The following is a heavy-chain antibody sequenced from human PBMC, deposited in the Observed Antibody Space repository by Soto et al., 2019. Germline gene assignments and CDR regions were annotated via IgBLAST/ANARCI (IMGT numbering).Heavy chain of an antibody. J-gene: IGHJ4*01. CDR1: GFTFSNAW. CDR3: TTDSYSTIIIVRFDY. CDR2: IKGKTDGGTT. Sequence: GGSLRLSCAASGFTFSNAWINWVRQAPGKGLEWVGRIKGKTDGGTTDYAEPVKGRFAISRDDSNNMVYLQMNSLKIEDTAVYYCTTDSYSTIIIVRFDYWGHGTLVTVSS. D-gene: IGHD3-22*01. V-gene: IGHV3-15*07.